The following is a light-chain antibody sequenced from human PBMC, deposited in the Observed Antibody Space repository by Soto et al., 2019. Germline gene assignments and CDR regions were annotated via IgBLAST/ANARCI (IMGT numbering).Light chain of an antibody. CDR2: DAS. V-gene: IGKV3-11*01. CDR1: QSVSSY. J-gene: IGKJ4*01. Sequence: EIVLTQSPATLSLSPGERATLSCRASQSVSSYLAWYQQKPGQAPRLLIYDASTRATGIPARFSGSGSGTDFTLTISSLEPEDFALYYCQQRSNWPPLTFGGGTKVEIK. CDR3: QQRSNWPPLT.